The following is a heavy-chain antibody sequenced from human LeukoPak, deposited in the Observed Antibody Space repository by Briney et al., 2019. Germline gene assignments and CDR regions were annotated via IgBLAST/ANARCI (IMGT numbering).Heavy chain of an antibody. CDR2: INPFIGGT. CDR3: ASDDYGDPPLNY. V-gene: IGHV1-2*02. D-gene: IGHD4-17*01. Sequence: ASVWVSCMASGYTFTVDFVHWVRQAPGQRLQWIGWINPFIGGTNYADNFQGRVTITRDTSISTAYLELSRLRSDDTAVYYCASDDYGDPPLNYWGQGILVTVSS. J-gene: IGHJ4*02. CDR1: GYTFTVDF.